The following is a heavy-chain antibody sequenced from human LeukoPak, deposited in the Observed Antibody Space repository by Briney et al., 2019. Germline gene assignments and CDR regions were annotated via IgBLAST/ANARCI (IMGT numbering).Heavy chain of an antibody. CDR2: IYTTGST. CDR3: ARDSYSGRYQGTLNY. V-gene: IGHV4-61*09. Sequence: PSETLSLTCTVSGASISSGTNYWCWVRQPAGTGLEWFGYIYTTGSTHYDPSLKSPVSISVCTSKDQFSLNLTPVTAAHTSVYYCARDSYSGRYQGTLNYWGQGTLVTVSS. J-gene: IGHJ4*02. D-gene: IGHD1-26*01. CDR1: GASISSGTNY.